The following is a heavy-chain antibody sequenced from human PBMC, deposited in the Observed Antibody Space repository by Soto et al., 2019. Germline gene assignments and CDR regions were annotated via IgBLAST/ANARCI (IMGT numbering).Heavy chain of an antibody. CDR2: IIPIFGTA. Sequence: SVKVSCKASGGTFSSYAISWVRQAPGQGLEWMGGIIPIFGTANYAQKFQGRVTITADESTSTAYMELSSLRSEDRAVYYCARDLWGTIFVGIDWFDPWGQGTLVTVS. CDR1: GGTFSSYA. J-gene: IGHJ5*02. CDR3: ARDLWGTIFVGIDWFDP. V-gene: IGHV1-69*13. D-gene: IGHD3-3*01.